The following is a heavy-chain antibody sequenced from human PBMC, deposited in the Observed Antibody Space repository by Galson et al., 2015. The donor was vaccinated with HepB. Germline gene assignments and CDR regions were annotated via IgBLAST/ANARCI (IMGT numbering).Heavy chain of an antibody. CDR1: GYTFASYG. J-gene: IGHJ6*02. Sequence: SVKVSCKASGYTFASYGISWVRQAPGQGLEWMGWISAYNGNTNYAQEFQGRVTMTTDTSRSTAYMEMRSLRSDDTAVYYCARNGRGSRRTGGYYNYGLDVWGQGTTVTVSS. CDR2: ISAYNGNT. D-gene: IGHD3-16*01. CDR3: ARNGRGSRRTGGYYNYGLDV. V-gene: IGHV1-18*01.